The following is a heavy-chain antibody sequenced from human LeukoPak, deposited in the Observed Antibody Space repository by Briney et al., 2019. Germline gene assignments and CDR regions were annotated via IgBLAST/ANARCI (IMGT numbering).Heavy chain of an antibody. Sequence: GGSLTLSCAASGCIFTSCSMNWGCQAPGKGLEWVSSISSSSSYIYYADSVKGRFSISSDNPKNSLYLQMNSLRDEDTSVYDCPRSSSASWYWGQGTLVTVSS. J-gene: IGHJ4*02. V-gene: IGHV3-21*01. CDR3: PRSSSASWY. CDR1: GCIFTSCS. CDR2: ISSSSSYI. D-gene: IGHD3-16*01.